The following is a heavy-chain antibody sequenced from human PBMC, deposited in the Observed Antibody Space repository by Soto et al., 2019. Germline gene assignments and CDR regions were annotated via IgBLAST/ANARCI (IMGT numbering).Heavy chain of an antibody. V-gene: IGHV4-39*01. CDR2: IYYSGST. J-gene: IGHJ5*02. CDR1: GGSISSSSYY. Sequence: PSETLSLTCTVCGGSISSSSYYWGWIRQPPGKGLEWIGSIYYSGSTYYNPSLKSRVTISVDTSKNQFSLKLSSVTAAHTAVYYCARYRRASFSPTPFDPWGQGTLVTVSS. D-gene: IGHD3-16*02. CDR3: ARYRRASFSPTPFDP.